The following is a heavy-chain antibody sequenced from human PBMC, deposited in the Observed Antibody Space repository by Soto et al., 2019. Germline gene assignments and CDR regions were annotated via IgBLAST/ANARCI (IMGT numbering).Heavy chain of an antibody. Sequence: GGSLRLSCAASGFTFSSYAMHWVRQAPGKGLEWVAVISYDGSNKYYADSVKGRFTISRDNSKNTLYLQMNSLRAEDTAVYYCARELRAVTTSGAFDYWGQGTLVTVSS. V-gene: IGHV3-30-3*01. CDR3: ARELRAVTTSGAFDY. CDR2: ISYDGSNK. CDR1: GFTFSSYA. D-gene: IGHD4-17*01. J-gene: IGHJ4*02.